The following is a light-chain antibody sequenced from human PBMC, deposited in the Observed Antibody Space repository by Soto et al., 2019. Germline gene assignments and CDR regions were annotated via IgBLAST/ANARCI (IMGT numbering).Light chain of an antibody. CDR1: QSISSY. CDR3: LQHTSYPIT. CDR2: AAS. Sequence: EIRIDRAASPLCWSVGDRNNIHCRASQSISSYLNWYQQEPGKAPKLLIYAASSLQSGVPSRFSGSGSGTDFTLTISSPQPEDFATYYCLQHTSYPITFRQGTLLE. V-gene: IGKV1-17*01. J-gene: IGKJ5*01.